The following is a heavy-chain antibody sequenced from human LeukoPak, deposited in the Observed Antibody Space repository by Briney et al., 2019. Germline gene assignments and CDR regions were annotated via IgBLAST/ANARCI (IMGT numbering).Heavy chain of an antibody. CDR3: ARGRRGSSGPWSWYLDL. D-gene: IGHD3-22*01. V-gene: IGHV1-8*01. CDR2: MNSNTGST. CDR1: GFTLTNFD. Sequence: GASVKASCKASGFTLTNFDINWVRQATGQGLQWMGWMNSNTGSTVYAQESQGRVTMTRDTSIGTAYMELTNLRSEHKAVYYCARGRRGSSGPWSWYLDLWGRGTLVTASS. J-gene: IGHJ2*01.